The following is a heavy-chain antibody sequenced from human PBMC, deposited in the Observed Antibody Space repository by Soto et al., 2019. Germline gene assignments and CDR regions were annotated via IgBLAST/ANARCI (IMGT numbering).Heavy chain of an antibody. D-gene: IGHD6-19*01. CDR3: ARDWRAVAGSTG. J-gene: IGHJ4*02. V-gene: IGHV3-48*01. Sequence: GGSLRLSCAASGFTFSSYSMNWVRQAPGKGLEWVSYISSSSSTIYYADSVKGRFTVSRDNAKNSLYLQMNSLRAEDTAVYYYARDWRAVAGSTGWGQGTLVTVSS. CDR2: ISSSSSTI. CDR1: GFTFSSYS.